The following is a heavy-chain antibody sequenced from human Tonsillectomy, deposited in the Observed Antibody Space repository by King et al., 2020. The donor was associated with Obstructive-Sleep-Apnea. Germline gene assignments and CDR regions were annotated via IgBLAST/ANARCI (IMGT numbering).Heavy chain of an antibody. V-gene: IGHV3-64D*09. D-gene: IGHD5-18*01. J-gene: IGHJ4*02. CDR3: VKPQGRYSYGYHFDY. CDR2: LSCNGGST. CDR1: GFTFSSYS. Sequence: VQLVESGGGLVQPGGALRLSCLASGFTFSSYSMHGVRQAPGKGLEYVSALSCNGGSTYYADSVKGRFTISRDNSKNTLYLQMSSLRAEDTAVYYCVKPQGRYSYGYHFDYWGQGTLVTVSS.